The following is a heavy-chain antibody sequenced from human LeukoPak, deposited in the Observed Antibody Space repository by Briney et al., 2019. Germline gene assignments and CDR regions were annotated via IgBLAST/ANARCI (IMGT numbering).Heavy chain of an antibody. J-gene: IGHJ2*01. Sequence: ASVKVSCKASEYSFISYYIHWVRQAPGQGLEWMGIINPRAGSTSYAQKFQDRVTITRNTSISTAYMELSSLRSEDTAVYYCARGGYRFRRGTLYWYFDLWGRGTLVTVSS. CDR3: ARGGYRFRRGTLYWYFDL. V-gene: IGHV1-46*01. CDR2: INPRAGST. CDR1: EYSFISYY. D-gene: IGHD3-10*01.